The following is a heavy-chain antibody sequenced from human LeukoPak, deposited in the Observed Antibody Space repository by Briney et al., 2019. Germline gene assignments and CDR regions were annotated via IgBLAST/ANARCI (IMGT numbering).Heavy chain of an antibody. J-gene: IGHJ6*02. CDR3: ARMRGYVDYVGFYYYYYGMTS. Sequence: GGSLRLSCAASGFTVSSNYMSWVRQAPGKGLEWVSVIYSGGSTYYADSVKGRFTISRDNSKNTLYLQMNSLRAEGTAVYYCARMRGYVDYVGFYYYYYGMTSGAKGPRSPSP. V-gene: IGHV3-66*01. CDR2: IYSGGST. D-gene: IGHD4-17*01. CDR1: GFTVSSNY.